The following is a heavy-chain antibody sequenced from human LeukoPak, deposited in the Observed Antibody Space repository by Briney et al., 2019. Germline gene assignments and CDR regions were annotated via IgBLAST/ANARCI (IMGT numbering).Heavy chain of an antibody. CDR3: AKGSSWYNYGMDV. CDR1: GYTFTGYY. J-gene: IGHJ6*02. Sequence: ASVTVSCKASGYTFTGYYMHWVRQAPGQGLEWMGWINPNSGGTNYAQKFQGRVTMTRDTSISTAYMELSRLRSDDTAVYYCAKGSSWYNYGMDVWGQGTTVTVSS. D-gene: IGHD6-13*01. CDR2: INPNSGGT. V-gene: IGHV1-2*02.